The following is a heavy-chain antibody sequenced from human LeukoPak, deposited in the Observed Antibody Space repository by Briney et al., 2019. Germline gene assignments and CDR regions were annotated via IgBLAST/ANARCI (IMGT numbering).Heavy chain of an antibody. D-gene: IGHD2-2*03. CDR2: IYHSGST. CDR1: GGSISSSSYY. V-gene: IGHV4-39*07. Sequence: SETLSLTCTVSGGSISSSSYYWGWIRQPPGKGLEWIGYIYHSGSTYYNPSLKSRVTISVDRSKNQFSLKLSSVTAADTAVYYCARVPGYCSSTSCYAFDYWGQGTLVTVSS. J-gene: IGHJ4*02. CDR3: ARVPGYCSSTSCYAFDY.